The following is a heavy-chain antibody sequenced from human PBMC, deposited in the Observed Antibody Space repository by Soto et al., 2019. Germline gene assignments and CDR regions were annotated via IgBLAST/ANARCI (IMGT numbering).Heavy chain of an antibody. Sequence: GGSLRLSCAASGFTFSSYSMNWVRQAPGKGLEWVSSISSSSSYIYYAYSVKGQFTISRDNAKNSLYLQMNSLRAEDTAVYYCARHIAWSNGYCYYGMDVWGQGTTVTVSS. CDR3: ARHIAWSNGYCYYGMDV. D-gene: IGHD2-21*01. CDR2: ISSSSSYI. J-gene: IGHJ6*02. V-gene: IGHV3-21*01. CDR1: GFTFSSYS.